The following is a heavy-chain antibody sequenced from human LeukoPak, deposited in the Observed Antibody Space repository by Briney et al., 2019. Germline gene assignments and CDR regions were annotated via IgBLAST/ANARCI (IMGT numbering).Heavy chain of an antibody. CDR3: ARPGSSGWYGDGDAFDI. V-gene: IGHV5-51*01. D-gene: IGHD6-19*01. Sequence: HGESLKISCQGSGYSFRNYWIGWVRQMPGKGLEWMGIIYPGDSDTRYSPSFQGQVTISADKSISTAYLQWSSLKASDTAMYYCARPGSSGWYGDGDAFDIWGQGTMVTVSS. CDR2: IYPGDSDT. J-gene: IGHJ3*02. CDR1: GYSFRNYW.